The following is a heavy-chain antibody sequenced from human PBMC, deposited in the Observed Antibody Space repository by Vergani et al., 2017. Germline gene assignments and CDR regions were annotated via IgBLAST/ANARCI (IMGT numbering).Heavy chain of an antibody. J-gene: IGHJ6*02. CDR2: IYYSGST. CDR3: ARYHDFWSGYPYYGMDV. Sequence: QVQLQESGPGLVKPSETLSLTCTVSGGSISIYYWSWIRQPPGKGLEWIGYIYYSGSTNYNPSLKSRVTISVDTSKNQFSLKLSSVTAADTAVYYCARYHDFWSGYPYYGMDVWGQGTTVTVSS. V-gene: IGHV4-59*01. D-gene: IGHD3-3*01. CDR1: GGSISIYY.